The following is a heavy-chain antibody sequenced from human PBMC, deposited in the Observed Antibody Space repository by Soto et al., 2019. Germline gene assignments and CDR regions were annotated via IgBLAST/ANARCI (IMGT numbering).Heavy chain of an antibody. CDR2: ISAGNGNT. D-gene: IGHD1-1*01. J-gene: IGHJ6*02. CDR1: GYTLTTYA. V-gene: IGHV1-3*05. Sequence: QVQLVQSGAEEKKPGASVKVSCKASGYTLTTYALHWVRQAPGQRLGWMGWISAGNGNTEYSQKFQGRVTITRDTSATTAYMELSDLTSEDTAVYYCVRYNWDAPSYYGMDVWGQGTTVTVSS. CDR3: VRYNWDAPSYYGMDV.